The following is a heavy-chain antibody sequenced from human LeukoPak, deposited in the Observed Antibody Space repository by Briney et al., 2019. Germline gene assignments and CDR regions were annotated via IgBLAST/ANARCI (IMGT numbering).Heavy chain of an antibody. CDR1: GFSFSDCW. V-gene: IGHV3-7*01. CDR3: ARHLNYYYMDV. J-gene: IGHJ6*03. Sequence: GGSLRLSCVVSGFSFSDCWMSWVRQAPGKGLEWVAIIKGDGSERYDVGSVRGRFTISRDNVKNSLYLQMNSLRAEDTAVYYCARHLNYYYMDVWGKGTTVTVSS. CDR2: IKGDGSER.